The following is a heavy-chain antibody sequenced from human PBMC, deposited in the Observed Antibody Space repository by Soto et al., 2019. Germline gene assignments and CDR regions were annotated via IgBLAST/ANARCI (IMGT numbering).Heavy chain of an antibody. V-gene: IGHV4-34*01. J-gene: IGHJ6*03. D-gene: IGHD3-3*01. Sequence: SETLSLTCAVYGGSFSGYYWSWIRQPPGKGLEWIGEINHSGSTNYDPSLKSRVTISVDTSKNQFSLKLSSVTAADTAVYYCARGTPITIFGVVMRGYMDVWGKGTTVTVSS. CDR2: INHSGST. CDR3: ARGTPITIFGVVMRGYMDV. CDR1: GGSFSGYY.